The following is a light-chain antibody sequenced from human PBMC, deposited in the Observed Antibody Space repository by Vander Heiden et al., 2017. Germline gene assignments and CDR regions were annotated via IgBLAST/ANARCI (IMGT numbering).Light chain of an antibody. Sequence: EIVMTQSPATLSVSPGERATLSCRASQSVSSNLAWYQQKPGQPPRLLIYGASTRTTGIPARFSGSGSGTEFTLTISSLQSEDFAVYYCQQYNNWPPWTFGQWTKVEIK. CDR2: GAS. J-gene: IGKJ1*01. CDR1: QSVSSN. CDR3: QQYNNWPPWT. V-gene: IGKV3-15*01.